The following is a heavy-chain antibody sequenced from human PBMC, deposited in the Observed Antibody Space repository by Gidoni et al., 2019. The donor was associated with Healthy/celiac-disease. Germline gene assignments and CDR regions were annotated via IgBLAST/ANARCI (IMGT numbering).Heavy chain of an antibody. CDR3: ARDRGFSGSYLFDY. J-gene: IGHJ4*02. D-gene: IGHD1-26*01. Sequence: QVQLVESGGGVVQPGRSLRLSCAASGFPFSSYGMHWVRQAPGKGLEWVAVIWYDGSNKYYADSVKGRFTISRDNSKNTLYLQMNSLRAEDTAVYYCARDRGFSGSYLFDYWGQGTLVTVSS. CDR1: GFPFSSYG. CDR2: IWYDGSNK. V-gene: IGHV3-33*01.